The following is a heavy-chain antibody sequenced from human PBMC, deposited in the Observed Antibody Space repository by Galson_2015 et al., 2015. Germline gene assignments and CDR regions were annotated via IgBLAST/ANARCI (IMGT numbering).Heavy chain of an antibody. CDR3: ARASQGCGIPSCPYNY. CDR1: GGTFSNYD. Sequence: SVKVSCKASGGTFSNYDISWVRQAPGQGLEWMGGITPLFGTPNYAQEFQGRVTITADKSTRTAYMDLSSLRSEDTAVYYCARASQGCGIPSCPYNYWGQGTLVTVS. D-gene: IGHD2-21*01. V-gene: IGHV1-69*06. J-gene: IGHJ4*02. CDR2: ITPLFGTP.